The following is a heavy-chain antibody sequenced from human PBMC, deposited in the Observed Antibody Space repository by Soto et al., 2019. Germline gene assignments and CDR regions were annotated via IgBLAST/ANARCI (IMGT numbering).Heavy chain of an antibody. D-gene: IGHD7-27*01. CDR2: IRSKAYGGTT. V-gene: IGHV3-49*03. J-gene: IGHJ5*02. CDR1: GFTFGDYA. CDR3: TRDRPSVVTGPEQVENWFDP. Sequence: PGGSLRLSCTASGFTFGDYAMSWFRQAPGKGLEWVGFIRSKAYGGTTEYAASVKGRFTISRDDSKSIAYLQMNSLKTEDTAVYYCTRDRPSVVTGPEQVENWFDPWGQGTLVTVSS.